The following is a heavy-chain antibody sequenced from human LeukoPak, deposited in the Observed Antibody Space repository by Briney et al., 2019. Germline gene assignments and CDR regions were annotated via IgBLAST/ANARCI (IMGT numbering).Heavy chain of an antibody. V-gene: IGHV4-34*01. J-gene: IGHJ4*02. Sequence: PSETLSLTCAVYGGSFSGYYWSWIRQPPGKGLEWIGEINHSGSTNYNPSLKSRVTISVDTSKNQFSLKLSSVTAADTAVYYCAGGVLVVGATTDFDYWGQGTLVTVSS. D-gene: IGHD1-26*01. CDR1: GGSFSGYY. CDR3: AGGVLVVGATTDFDY. CDR2: INHSGST.